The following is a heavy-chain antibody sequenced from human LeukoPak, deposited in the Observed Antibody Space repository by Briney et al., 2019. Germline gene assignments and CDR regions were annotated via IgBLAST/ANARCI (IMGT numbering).Heavy chain of an antibody. J-gene: IGHJ4*02. CDR1: GFTFSSYS. Sequence: KAGGSLRLSCAASGFTFSSYSMNWVRQAPGKGLEWVSSISSSSSYIYYADSVKGRFTISRDNAKNSLYLQMNSLRAEDTAVYYCARDRIVGATTEDYWGQGTLVTVSS. D-gene: IGHD1-26*01. CDR3: ARDRIVGATTEDY. CDR2: ISSSSSYI. V-gene: IGHV3-21*01.